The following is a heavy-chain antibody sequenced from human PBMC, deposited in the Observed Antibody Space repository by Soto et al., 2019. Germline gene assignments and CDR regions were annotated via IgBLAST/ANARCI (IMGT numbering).Heavy chain of an antibody. CDR3: AGAPLGGELQEGEGY. Sequence: QVQLVQSGAEVKKPGASVTVSCKASGYTFTSYGISWVRQAPGQGLEWMGWISAYNGNKNYAQKLQGRVTMTTDTSKSTSYMELRSLTSDDTAVYYCAGAPLGGELQEGEGYWGQGNLVTVSS. D-gene: IGHD1-26*01. CDR1: GYTFTSYG. CDR2: ISAYNGNK. V-gene: IGHV1-18*04. J-gene: IGHJ4*02.